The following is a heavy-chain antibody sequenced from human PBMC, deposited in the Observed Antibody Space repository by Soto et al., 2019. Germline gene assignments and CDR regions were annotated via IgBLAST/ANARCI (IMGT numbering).Heavy chain of an antibody. CDR3: TTFYDFRSGY. V-gene: IGHV3-15*01. Sequence: LRLSCTASGFIFSNAWMSWVRQAPGRGLEWVDRVKSRRDGGTIDYAAPVKDRFSVSRDDSKNTLYLQMGSLKTEDTAVYYCTTFYDFRSGYWGQGTQVTVSS. J-gene: IGHJ4*02. CDR1: GFIFSNAW. CDR2: VKSRRDGGTI. D-gene: IGHD3-3*01.